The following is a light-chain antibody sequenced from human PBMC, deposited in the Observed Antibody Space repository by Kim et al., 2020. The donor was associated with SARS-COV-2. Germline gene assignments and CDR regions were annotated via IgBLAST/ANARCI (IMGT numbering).Light chain of an antibody. CDR1: QSISIY. CDR3: QHSYSTLPWT. J-gene: IGKJ1*01. Sequence: DIQMTQSPSSLSASVGDRVTITCRASQSISIYLNWYQQRPGKAPKLLIFAASSLQSGVPSRFSGSGSGTDFTLTISSLQPEDFANYFCQHSYSTLPWTFGPGTKVDIK. CDR2: AAS. V-gene: IGKV1-39*01.